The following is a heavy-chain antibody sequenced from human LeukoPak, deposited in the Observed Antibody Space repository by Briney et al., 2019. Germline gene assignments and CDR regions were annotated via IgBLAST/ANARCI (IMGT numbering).Heavy chain of an antibody. J-gene: IGHJ3*02. V-gene: IGHV4-39*01. D-gene: IGHD5-18*01. CDR2: IYYSGST. CDR1: GGSISSSTYY. Sequence: SETLSLTCTVSGGSISSSTYYWGWIRQPPGKGMEWIGSIYYSGSTFYNPSLKSRVTISVDTSKNQFSLRLSSVTAADTAVYYCARLRSYGWSDAFDIWGQGTIVTVSS. CDR3: ARLRSYGWSDAFDI.